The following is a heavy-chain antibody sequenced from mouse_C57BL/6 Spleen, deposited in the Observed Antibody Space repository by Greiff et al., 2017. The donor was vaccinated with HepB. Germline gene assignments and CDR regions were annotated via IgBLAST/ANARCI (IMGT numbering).Heavy chain of an antibody. CDR2: IYPGSGST. J-gene: IGHJ3*01. D-gene: IGHD2-4*01. V-gene: IGHV1-55*01. CDR3: AGVYDYGGWFAY. CDR1: GYTFTSYW. Sequence: QVQLQQPGAELVKPGASVKMSCKASGYTFTSYWITWVKQRPGQGLEWIGDIYPGSGSTNYNEKFKSKATLTVDTSSSTAYMQLSSLTSEDSAVYYCAGVYDYGGWFAYWGQGTLVTVSA.